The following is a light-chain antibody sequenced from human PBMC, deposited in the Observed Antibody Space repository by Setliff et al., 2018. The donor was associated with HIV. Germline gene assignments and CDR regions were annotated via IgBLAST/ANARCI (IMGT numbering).Light chain of an antibody. CDR1: ISDVGGFNY. CDR2: EVS. V-gene: IGLV2-14*01. CDR3: SSYTSSSTPYV. Sequence: QSVLAQPASVSGSPGQSITISCTGTISDVGGFNYVSWYQQHPGKAPKLMIYEVSNRPSWISNRFSGSKPANTASLTISGLQAEDEADYYCSSYTSSSTPYVFGTGTKVTVL. J-gene: IGLJ1*01.